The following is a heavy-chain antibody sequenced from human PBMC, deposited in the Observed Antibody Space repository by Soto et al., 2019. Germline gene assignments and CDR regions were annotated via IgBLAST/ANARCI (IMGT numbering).Heavy chain of an antibody. CDR2: IYYSGST. V-gene: IGHV4-39*01. CDR1: GGSISRSNW. D-gene: IGHD7-27*01. J-gene: IGHJ6*02. Sequence: SETLSLTCAVSGGSISRSNWWSWIRQPPGKGLEWIGSIYYSGSTYYNPSLKSRVTISVDTSKNQFSLKLSSVTAADTAVYYCARLNLGIRQYYYYYYGMDVWGQGTTVTVSS. CDR3: ARLNLGIRQYYYYYYGMDV.